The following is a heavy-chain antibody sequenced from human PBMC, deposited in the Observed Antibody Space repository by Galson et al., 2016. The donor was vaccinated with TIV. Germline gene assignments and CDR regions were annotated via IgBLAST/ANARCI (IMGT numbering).Heavy chain of an antibody. Sequence: SVKVSCKASGYTFTSYYMHWVRQAPGQGLEWMGVINPTGGTVHYAQKFQGRVTLTRDTSTSTVFMRLSSLRSEDTAVYYCARDGVRELVDFYYYNMDVWGKGITVTVSS. CDR3: ARDGVRELVDFYYYNMDV. D-gene: IGHD1-26*01. J-gene: IGHJ6*03. CDR2: INPTGGTV. V-gene: IGHV1-46*01. CDR1: GYTFTSYY.